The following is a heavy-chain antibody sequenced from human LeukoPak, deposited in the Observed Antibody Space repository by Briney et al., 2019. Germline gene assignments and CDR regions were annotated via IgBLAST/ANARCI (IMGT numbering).Heavy chain of an antibody. J-gene: IGHJ4*02. V-gene: IGHV3-7*03. CDR3: AREGRAYDILTGYYKWEYYFDY. CDR2: IKQDGSEK. Sequence: GGSLRLSCAASGFTFSSYWMSWVRQAPGKGPEWVANIKQDGSEKYYVDSVKGRFTISRDNAKNSLYLQMNNLRAEDTAVYYCAREGRAYDILTGYYKWEYYFDYWGQGTLVTVSS. CDR1: GFTFSSYW. D-gene: IGHD3-9*01.